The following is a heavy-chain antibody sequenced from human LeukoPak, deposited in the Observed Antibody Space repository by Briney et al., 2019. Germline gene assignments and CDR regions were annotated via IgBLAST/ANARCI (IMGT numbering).Heavy chain of an antibody. Sequence: ASVKVSCKASGYTFTSYGISWVRQAPGQGLEWMGWISAYNGNTNYAQKLQGRVTMTTDTSTSTAYMELSSLRSEDTAVYYCARASNRNYDFWSGYAFDYWGQGTLVTVSS. CDR3: ARASNRNYDFWSGYAFDY. V-gene: IGHV1-18*01. D-gene: IGHD3-3*01. CDR1: GYTFTSYG. CDR2: ISAYNGNT. J-gene: IGHJ4*02.